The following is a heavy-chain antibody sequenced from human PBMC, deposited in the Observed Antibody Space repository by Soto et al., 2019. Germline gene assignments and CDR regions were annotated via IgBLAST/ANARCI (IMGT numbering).Heavy chain of an antibody. J-gene: IGHJ6*02. V-gene: IGHV3-48*03. D-gene: IGHD3-3*01. CDR1: GFTFSSYE. CDR2: ISSSGSTI. CDR3: TRDDYDFWSGYLDV. Sequence: GGSLRLSCAASGFTFSSYEMNWVRQAPGKGLEWVSYISSSGSTIYYADSVKGRFTISRDNAKNSLYLQMNSLRAEDTAVYYCTRDDYDFWSGYLDVWGQGTTVTVSS.